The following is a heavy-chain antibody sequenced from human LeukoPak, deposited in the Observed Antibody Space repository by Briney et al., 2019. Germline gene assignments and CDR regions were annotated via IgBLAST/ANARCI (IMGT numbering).Heavy chain of an antibody. CDR1: GYTFTNYY. D-gene: IGHD3-10*01. J-gene: IGHJ4*02. V-gene: IGHV1-46*01. CDR2: ITPSGGIT. Sequence: GASVKVSCKAFGYTFTNYYLHWVRQAPGQGLEWMGIITPSGGITSYAQKFQGRVTMTRDTSTSTVYMELSSLRSEDTAVYYCARSVEDLHPLDYWGQGTLVTVSS. CDR3: ARSVEDLHPLDY.